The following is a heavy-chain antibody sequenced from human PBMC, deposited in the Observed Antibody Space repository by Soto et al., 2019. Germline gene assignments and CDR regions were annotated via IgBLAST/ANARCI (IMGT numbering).Heavy chain of an antibody. V-gene: IGHV1-3*01. J-gene: IGHJ4*02. D-gene: IGHD1-20*01. CDR1: GYTFTNYA. Sequence: ASVKVSCKASGYTFTNYAMHWVRQAPGQRLEWMGWINAGNGNTKYSQKFQGRVTITRDTSASTAYMELSSLRSEDTAVYYCARDLSLVWYFDFWGQGTLVTVS. CDR2: INAGNGNT. CDR3: ARDLSLVWYFDF.